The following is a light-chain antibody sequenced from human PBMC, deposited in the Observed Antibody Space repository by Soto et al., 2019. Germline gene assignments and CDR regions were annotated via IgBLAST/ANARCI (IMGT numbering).Light chain of an antibody. J-gene: IGKJ5*01. V-gene: IGKV1-5*01. CDR1: QSISSW. CDR3: QQYNNWPPIT. CDR2: GAS. Sequence: DIQMTQSPSTLSASVGDRVTITCRASQSISSWLAWYQQEPGKAPKLLIYGASTRATGIPARFSGSGSGTEFTLTISSLQSEDSAVYYCQQYNNWPPITFGQGTRLEIK.